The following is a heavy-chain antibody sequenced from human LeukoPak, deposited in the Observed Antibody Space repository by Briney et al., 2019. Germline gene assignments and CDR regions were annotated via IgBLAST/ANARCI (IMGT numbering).Heavy chain of an antibody. V-gene: IGHV6-1*01. J-gene: IGHJ4*02. CDR3: ARGPSSSWYSPTPLFDY. CDR2: TYYRSKWYN. CDR1: GDSVSSNSAA. D-gene: IGHD6-13*01. Sequence: PSQTLSLTCAISGDSVSSNSAAWNWIRQSPSRGLEWLGRTYYRSKWYNDYAVSVKSRITINPDTSKNQFSLQLNSVTPEDTAVYYCARGPSSSWYSPTPLFDYWGQGTLVTVSS.